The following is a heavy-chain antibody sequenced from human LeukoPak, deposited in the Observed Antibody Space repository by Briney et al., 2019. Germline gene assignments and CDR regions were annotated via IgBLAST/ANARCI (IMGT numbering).Heavy chain of an antibody. CDR1: GFTFSSYG. D-gene: IGHD6-19*01. Sequence: GGSLRLSCAASGFTFSSYGMHWVRQGPGKGLEWVTFIWYDGTDKNYADSVKGRFTISRDNSKNTLYLQMNSLRAEDTAVYYCAKDLGSSGWHLDYWGQGTMVTVSS. CDR2: IWYDGTDK. J-gene: IGHJ4*02. CDR3: AKDLGSSGWHLDY. V-gene: IGHV3-30*02.